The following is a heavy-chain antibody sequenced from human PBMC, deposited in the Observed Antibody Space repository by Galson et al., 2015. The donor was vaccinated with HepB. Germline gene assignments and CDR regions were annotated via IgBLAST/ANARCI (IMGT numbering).Heavy chain of an antibody. CDR2: ISGSGGST. CDR3: AKDPLPRYCSSTSCYLGEKYQGYFQH. CDR1: GFTFSSYA. J-gene: IGHJ1*01. D-gene: IGHD2-2*01. Sequence: SLRLSCAASGFTFSSYAMSWVRQAPGKGLEWVSAISGSGGSTYYADSVKGRFTISRDNSKNTLYLQMNSLRAEDTAVYYCAKDPLPRYCSSTSCYLGEKYQGYFQHWGQGTLVTVSS. V-gene: IGHV3-23*01.